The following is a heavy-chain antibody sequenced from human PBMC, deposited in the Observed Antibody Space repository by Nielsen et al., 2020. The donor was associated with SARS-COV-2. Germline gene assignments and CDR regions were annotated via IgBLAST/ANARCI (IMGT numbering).Heavy chain of an antibody. CDR2: MNPNSGNT. Sequence: ASVKVSCKASGYTFTSYDINWVRQATGQGLEWMGWMNPNSGNTNYAQKLQGRVTMTTDTSTSTAYMELSSLRSEDTAVYYCATERSIAAAGTLDYWGQGTLVTVSS. CDR3: ATERSIAAAGTLDY. J-gene: IGHJ4*02. V-gene: IGHV1-8*01. CDR1: GYTFTSYD. D-gene: IGHD6-13*01.